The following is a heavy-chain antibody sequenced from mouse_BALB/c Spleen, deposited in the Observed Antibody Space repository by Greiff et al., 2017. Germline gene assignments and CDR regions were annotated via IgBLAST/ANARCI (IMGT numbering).Heavy chain of an antibody. D-gene: IGHD1-1*01. CDR2: IDPANGNT. CDR1: GFNIKDTY. Sequence: VQLQQSGAELVKPGASVKLSCTASGFNIKDTYMHWVKQRPEQGLEWIGRIDPANGNTKYDPKFQGKATITADTSSNTAYLQLSSLTSEDTAVYYCARSYVLYYYAMDYWGQGTSVTVSS. J-gene: IGHJ4*01. V-gene: IGHV14-3*02. CDR3: ARSYVLYYYAMDY.